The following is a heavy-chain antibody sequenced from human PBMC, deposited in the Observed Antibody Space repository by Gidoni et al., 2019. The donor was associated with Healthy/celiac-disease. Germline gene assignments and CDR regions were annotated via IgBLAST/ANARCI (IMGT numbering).Heavy chain of an antibody. CDR3: ARDRDYSVFDP. CDR1: GYSFTSYW. Sequence: EVQLVQSGAAVKQPWESLKLSCTGSGYSFTSYWVGWVRQRPGKGLEWMGIIYPGDSDTRYSPSFQGQVTISADKSISTAYLQWSSLTASDTAMYYCARDRDYSVFDPWGQGTLVTVSS. CDR2: IYPGDSDT. J-gene: IGHJ5*02. V-gene: IGHV5-51*01. D-gene: IGHD4-4*01.